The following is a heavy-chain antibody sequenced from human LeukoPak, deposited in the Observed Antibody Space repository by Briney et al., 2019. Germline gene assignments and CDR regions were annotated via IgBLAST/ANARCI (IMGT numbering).Heavy chain of an antibody. J-gene: IGHJ4*02. D-gene: IGHD1-14*01. CDR1: GGSISSYY. Sequence: SETLSLTCTVSGGSISSYYWSWIRQPPGKGLEWIGEINHSGSTNYNPSLKSRVTISVDTSKNQVSLRLSSVTAADTAVYYCARHGTISSESYFDYWGQGALVTVSS. CDR2: INHSGST. CDR3: ARHGTISSESYFDY. V-gene: IGHV4-59*08.